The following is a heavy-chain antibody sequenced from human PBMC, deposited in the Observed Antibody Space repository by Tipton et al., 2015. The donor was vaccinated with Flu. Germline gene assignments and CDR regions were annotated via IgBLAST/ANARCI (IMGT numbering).Heavy chain of an antibody. Sequence: TLSLTCTVSGGSLSSFYWTWIRQPAGKGLEWIGRIYSSGITKYNPSLKSRVTMSVDTSKNQFSLKLTSVTAANAAVYYCARGSGSGTYVIFDFWGQGTLVTVSS. J-gene: IGHJ4*02. CDR1: GGSLSSFY. CDR2: IYSSGIT. CDR3: ARGSGSGTYVIFDF. V-gene: IGHV4-4*07. D-gene: IGHD3-10*01.